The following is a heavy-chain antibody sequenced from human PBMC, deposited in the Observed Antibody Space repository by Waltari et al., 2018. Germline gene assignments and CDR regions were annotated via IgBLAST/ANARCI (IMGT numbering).Heavy chain of an antibody. J-gene: IGHJ6*02. Sequence: QVQLVQSGAEVKKPVASVNVSCKLSGYTLTELSMHRVRTAPGKGLEWMGGFDPEDGETIYAQKFQGRVNMTEETSTDTAYMELSSLRSEDTAVYYCATGVHRALYGRDVWGQGTTVTVSS. CDR1: GYTLTELS. D-gene: IGHD3-10*01. V-gene: IGHV1-24*01. CDR2: FDPEDGET. CDR3: ATGVHRALYGRDV.